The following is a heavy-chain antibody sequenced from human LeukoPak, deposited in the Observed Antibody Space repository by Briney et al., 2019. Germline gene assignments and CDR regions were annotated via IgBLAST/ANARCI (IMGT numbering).Heavy chain of an antibody. CDR1: GFTVSSNY. V-gene: IGHV3-66*02. D-gene: IGHD2-2*01. Sequence: GGSLRLSCAASGFTVSSNYMSWVRQAPGKGLERVSVIYSGGSTYYADSVKGRFTISRDNSKNTLYLQMNSLRAEDTAVYYCARDKCSSTSCYLPGGYYYYMDVWGKGTTVTVSS. J-gene: IGHJ6*03. CDR3: ARDKCSSTSCYLPGGYYYYMDV. CDR2: IYSGGST.